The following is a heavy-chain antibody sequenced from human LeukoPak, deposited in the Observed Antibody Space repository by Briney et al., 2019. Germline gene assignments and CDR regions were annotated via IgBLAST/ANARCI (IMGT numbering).Heavy chain of an antibody. CDR2: ISYDGSNK. CDR3: AEGIAVGNSVDY. D-gene: IGHD6-19*01. V-gene: IGHV3-30*01. J-gene: IGHJ4*02. Sequence: EGSLRLSCAASGFTFSSYAMHWVRQAPGKGLEWVAVISYDGSNKYYADSVKGRFTISRDNSKNALYLQMNSLRAEDTAVYYCAEGIAVGNSVDYWGQGTLATVSS. CDR1: GFTFSSYA.